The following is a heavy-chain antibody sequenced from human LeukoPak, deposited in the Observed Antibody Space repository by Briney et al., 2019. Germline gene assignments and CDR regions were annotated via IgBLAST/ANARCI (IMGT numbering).Heavy chain of an antibody. D-gene: IGHD3-9*01. V-gene: IGHV3-30*03. J-gene: IGHJ4*02. CDR3: ARAYILTGPLDY. CDR2: ISYDGSNK. CDR1: GFTFSSYG. Sequence: GGSLRLSCAASGFTFSSYGMHWVRQAPGKGLEWVAVISYDGSNKYYADSVKGRFTISRDNSKNTLYLQMNSLRAEDTAVYYCARAYILTGPLDYWGQGTLVTVSS.